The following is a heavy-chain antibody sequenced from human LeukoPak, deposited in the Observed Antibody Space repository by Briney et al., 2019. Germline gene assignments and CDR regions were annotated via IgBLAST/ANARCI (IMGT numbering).Heavy chain of an antibody. V-gene: IGHV3-43*02. D-gene: IGHD3-16*01. Sequence: GGSLRLSCAASGFTFDDYAMHWVRQAPGKGLEWISLINGDGGSTYYADSVKGRFAISRDNSKNSLYLQMNSLRTEDTALYYFEKDSWGTYCYVRDVWGKGTTVTVSS. CDR3: EKDSWGTYCYVRDV. CDR2: INGDGGST. J-gene: IGHJ6*04. CDR1: GFTFDDYA.